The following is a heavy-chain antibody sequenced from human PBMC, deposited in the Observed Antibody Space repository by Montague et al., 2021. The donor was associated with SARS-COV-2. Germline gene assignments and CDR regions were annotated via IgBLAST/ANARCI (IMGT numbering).Heavy chain of an antibody. V-gene: IGHV6-1*01. D-gene: IGHD3-3*01. CDR2: TYYRSRWFN. Sequence: SAISGDSVSSNSAAWNWIRQSPSRGLEWLGRTYYRSRWFNDYAVSIRSRITINPDTSKNQFSLQLNSVTPEDTAVYYCARATEWRGYYYYYYYMDVWGKGTTVTVSS. CDR1: GDSVSSNSAA. CDR3: ARATEWRGYYYYYYYMDV. J-gene: IGHJ6*03.